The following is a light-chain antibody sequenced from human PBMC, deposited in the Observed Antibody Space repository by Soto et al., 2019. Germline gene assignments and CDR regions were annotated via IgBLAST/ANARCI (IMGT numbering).Light chain of an antibody. Sequence: ERLLPPSPATLSVFPGGRATLSCMASQSVSNNFAWYQQSPGQAPRLLIYGASTRATGVPARFSGSGSGTEFNLTIRSLQSEDFALYYRQQYHTWPLTFGGGTKVEIK. CDR1: QSVSNN. J-gene: IGKJ4*01. V-gene: IGKV3-15*01. CDR2: GAS. CDR3: QQYHTWPLT.